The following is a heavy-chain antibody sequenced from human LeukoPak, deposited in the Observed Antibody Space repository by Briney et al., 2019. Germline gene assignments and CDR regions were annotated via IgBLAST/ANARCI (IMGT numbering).Heavy chain of an antibody. D-gene: IGHD3-10*01. J-gene: IGHJ4*02. Sequence: PGGSLRLSCAASGFTFSSYEMNWVRQAPGKGLEWVSYISSSGSTIYYADSVKGRFTISRDSAKNSLYLQMNSLRAEDTAVYYCARDYGEYFDYWGQGTLVTVSS. V-gene: IGHV3-48*03. CDR1: GFTFSSYE. CDR2: ISSSGSTI. CDR3: ARDYGEYFDY.